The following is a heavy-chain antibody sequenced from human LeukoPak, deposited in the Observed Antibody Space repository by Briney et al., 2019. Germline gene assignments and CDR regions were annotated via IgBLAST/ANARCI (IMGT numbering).Heavy chain of an antibody. CDR1: GFTFSGYG. D-gene: IGHD1-26*01. J-gene: IGHJ4*02. V-gene: IGHV3-30*18. Sequence: GGSLRLSCAASGFTFSGYGMHWVRQAPGKGLEWVAVISYDGSNKYYADSVKGRFTISRDNSKNTLYLQMNSLRAEDTAVYYCAKASPWELLPPFDYWGQGTLVTVSS. CDR2: ISYDGSNK. CDR3: AKASPWELLPPFDY.